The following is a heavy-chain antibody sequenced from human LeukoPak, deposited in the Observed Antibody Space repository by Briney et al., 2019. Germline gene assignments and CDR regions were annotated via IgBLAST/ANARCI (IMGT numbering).Heavy chain of an antibody. V-gene: IGHV3-53*01. CDR1: GFTVSSNY. Sequence: GGPLRLSCAASGFTVSSNYMSWVRQAPGKGLEWVSVIYSGGSTYYADSVKGRFTISRDNSKNTLYLQMNSLRAEDTAVYYCARNRAVAVFFDYWGQGTLVTVSS. CDR3: ARNRAVAVFFDY. J-gene: IGHJ4*02. D-gene: IGHD2-15*01. CDR2: IYSGGST.